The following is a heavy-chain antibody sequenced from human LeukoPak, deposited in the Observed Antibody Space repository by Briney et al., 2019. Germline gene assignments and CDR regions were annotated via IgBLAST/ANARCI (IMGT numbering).Heavy chain of an antibody. J-gene: IGHJ4*02. V-gene: IGHV4-59*08. CDR3: ARHASYYYYVTLLDS. D-gene: IGHD3-10*02. Sequence: SETLCLTCAVSGASISSYYLSWLRQPPGKGLEYIWYVSNTANTNYNPSLKSRVTVSVDTTKNQISLNLRSVTAADTAVYYCARHASYYYYVTLLDSWGQGTLVTVSS. CDR2: VSNTANT. CDR1: GASISSYY.